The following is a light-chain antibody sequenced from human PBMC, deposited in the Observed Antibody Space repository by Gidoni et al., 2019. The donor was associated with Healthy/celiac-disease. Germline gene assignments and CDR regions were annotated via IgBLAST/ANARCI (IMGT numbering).Light chain of an antibody. Sequence: EIVLTQSPCTLSLSPGERATLTCRTSQSVSSSYLAWYQQKPGQAPRLLIYGASSRATGIPDRFSGSGSGTDFTLTISRLEPEDFAVYYCQQYGSSPITFGQGTQLEIK. CDR2: GAS. V-gene: IGKV3-20*01. J-gene: IGKJ5*01. CDR1: QSVSSSY. CDR3: QQYGSSPIT.